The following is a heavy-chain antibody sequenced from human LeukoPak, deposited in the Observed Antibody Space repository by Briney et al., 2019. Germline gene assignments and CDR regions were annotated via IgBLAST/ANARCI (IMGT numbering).Heavy chain of an antibody. CDR3: ARVRGESPRWFDP. V-gene: IGHV3-23*01. CDR2: ISVSGGTT. J-gene: IGHJ5*02. Sequence: GGSLRLSCAASGFTFGSYAMNWVRQAPGKGLAWVSAISVSGGTTFYADSVKGRFTVSRDNAKNTLYLQMNSLRAEDTAVYYCARVRGESPRWFDPWGQGTLVTVSS. D-gene: IGHD3-10*01. CDR1: GFTFGSYA.